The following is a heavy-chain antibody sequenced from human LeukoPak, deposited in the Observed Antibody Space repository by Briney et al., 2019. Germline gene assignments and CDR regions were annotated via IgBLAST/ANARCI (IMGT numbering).Heavy chain of an antibody. J-gene: IGHJ4*02. D-gene: IGHD5-18*01. CDR3: VSPRGFSYGYFDY. CDR1: GGSISSSSAY. CDR2: IYYSKNT. V-gene: IGHV4-39*01. Sequence: SETLSLTCTVSGGSISSSSAYWGWIRQPPGKGLEWIGSIYYSKNTYYNPSLKSRVTISADTSKNQFSLTLGSVSATDPAVYYCVSPRGFSYGYFDYWGQGTLVTVSS.